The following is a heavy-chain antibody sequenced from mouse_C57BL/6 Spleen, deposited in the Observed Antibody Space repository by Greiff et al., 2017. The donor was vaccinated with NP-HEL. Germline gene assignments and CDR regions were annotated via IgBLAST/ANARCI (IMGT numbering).Heavy chain of an antibody. Sequence: EVQLVESEGGLVQPGSSMKLSCTASGFTFSDYYMAWVRQVPEKGLEWVANINYDGSSTYYLDSLKSRFIISRDNAKNILYLQMSSLKSEDTATYYCARGDYGYDGGFAYWGQGTLVTVSA. CDR3: ARGDYGYDGGFAY. V-gene: IGHV5-16*01. J-gene: IGHJ3*01. CDR2: INYDGSST. CDR1: GFTFSDYY. D-gene: IGHD2-2*01.